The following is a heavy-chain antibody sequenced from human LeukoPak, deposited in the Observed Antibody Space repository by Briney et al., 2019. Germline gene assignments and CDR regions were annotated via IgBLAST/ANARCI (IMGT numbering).Heavy chain of an antibody. V-gene: IGHV5-10-1*01. Sequence: KNGESLKISCKGSGYSFTNYWISWVRQMPGKGLEWRGKIDPSDSYTNYSPSFQGHVTISADKSISTTYLQWSSLKASDTAMYYCARGYCSGGSCNWFDPWGQGTLVTVSS. D-gene: IGHD2-15*01. CDR3: ARGYCSGGSCNWFDP. J-gene: IGHJ5*02. CDR2: IDPSDSYT. CDR1: GYSFTNYW.